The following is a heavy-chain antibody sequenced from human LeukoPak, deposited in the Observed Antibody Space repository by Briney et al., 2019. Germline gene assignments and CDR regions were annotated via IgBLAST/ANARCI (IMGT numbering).Heavy chain of an antibody. Sequence: GASVKVSCKASGYTFTGYYMHWVRQAPGQGLEWMGWINPNSGGTNYAQKFQGRVTMTKDTSISTAYMELSRLRSDDTAVYYCARDLGVAVASDYWGQGTLVTVSS. CDR1: GYTFTGYY. CDR3: ARDLGVAVASDY. D-gene: IGHD6-19*01. J-gene: IGHJ4*02. CDR2: INPNSGGT. V-gene: IGHV1-2*02.